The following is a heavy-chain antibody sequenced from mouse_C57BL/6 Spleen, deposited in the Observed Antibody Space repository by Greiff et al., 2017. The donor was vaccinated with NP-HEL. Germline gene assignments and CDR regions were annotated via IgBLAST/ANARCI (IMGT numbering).Heavy chain of an antibody. J-gene: IGHJ1*03. Sequence: VQLKQSGPELVKPGASVKISCKASGYSFTGYYMNWVKQSPEKSLEWIGEINPSTGGTTYNQKFKAKATLTVDKSSSTAYMQLKSLTSEDSAVYYCARAYYYGSSHWYFDVWGTGTTVTVSS. D-gene: IGHD1-1*01. CDR2: INPSTGGT. CDR1: GYSFTGYY. CDR3: ARAYYYGSSHWYFDV. V-gene: IGHV1-42*01.